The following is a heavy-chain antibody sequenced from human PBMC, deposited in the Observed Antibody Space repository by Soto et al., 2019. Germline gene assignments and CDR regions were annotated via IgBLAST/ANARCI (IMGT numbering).Heavy chain of an antibody. CDR2: ISYDGSSK. CDR3: AKGSIVGATKDWFDP. Sequence: GGSLRLSCAASGFTFSSYGMYWVRQAPGKGLEWVAVISYDGSSKYYADSVKGRLTISRDNSENTLYLQMNSLRAEDTAVYYCAKGSIVGATKDWFDPWGQGTLVTVSS. V-gene: IGHV3-30*18. D-gene: IGHD1-26*01. CDR1: GFTFSSYG. J-gene: IGHJ5*02.